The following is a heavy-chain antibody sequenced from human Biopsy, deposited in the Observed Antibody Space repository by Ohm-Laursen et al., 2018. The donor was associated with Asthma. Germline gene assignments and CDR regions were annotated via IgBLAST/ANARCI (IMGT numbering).Heavy chain of an antibody. CDR2: ISYDGSTK. Sequence: SSLRLSCTASGFTFSDYAIYWVRQAPGKGLEWVAVISYDGSTKYYADSVKGRFTISRDNFRNTLYVEMSSLRPEDSATYYCAKDRFDGSVTSHYYYYGIDVWGQGTAVTVSS. CDR1: GFTFSDYA. J-gene: IGHJ6*02. V-gene: IGHV3-30*04. D-gene: IGHD3-10*01. CDR3: AKDRFDGSVTSHYYYYGIDV.